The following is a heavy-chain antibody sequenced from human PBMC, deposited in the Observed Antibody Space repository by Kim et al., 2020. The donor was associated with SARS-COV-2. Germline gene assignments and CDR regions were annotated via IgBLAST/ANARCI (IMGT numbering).Heavy chain of an antibody. D-gene: IGHD3-22*01. J-gene: IGHJ4*02. Sequence: NPALQSRIPISVDTSKNPFSLKLSSVTAADTAVYYCASRPGYYDSSGDYWGQGTLVTVSS. V-gene: IGHV4-39*01. CDR3: ASRPGYYDSSGDY.